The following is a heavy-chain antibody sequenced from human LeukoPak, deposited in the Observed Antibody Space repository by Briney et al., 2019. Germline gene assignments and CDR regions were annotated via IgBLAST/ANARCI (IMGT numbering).Heavy chain of an antibody. CDR2: IKQDGSEK. CDR1: GFTFSSYW. CDR3: ARDNLAGRGYYYGMDV. Sequence: GGSLRLSCAASGFTFSSYWMSWVRQAPGKGLEWVANIKQDGSEKYYVDSVKGRFTISRDNAKNSLYLQMNSPRAEDTAVYYCARDNLAGRGYYYGMDVWGQGTTVTVSS. V-gene: IGHV3-7*01. J-gene: IGHJ6*02.